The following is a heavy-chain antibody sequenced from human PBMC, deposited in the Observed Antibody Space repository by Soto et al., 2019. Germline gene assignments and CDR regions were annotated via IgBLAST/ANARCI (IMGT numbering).Heavy chain of an antibody. CDR3: ARGLGYCSNGVCYDAFDV. CDR1: GYSFTGHY. CDR2: FNPHSGAT. Sequence: AASVKVSCKASGYSFTGHYIHWVRQAPGQGLEWMGWFNPHSGATNYAASFQGRVTMTRDTSISTAYMELSRLRSDDTAVYYCARGLGYCSNGVCYDAFDVWGQGTMVTVSS. D-gene: IGHD2-8*01. V-gene: IGHV1-2*02. J-gene: IGHJ3*01.